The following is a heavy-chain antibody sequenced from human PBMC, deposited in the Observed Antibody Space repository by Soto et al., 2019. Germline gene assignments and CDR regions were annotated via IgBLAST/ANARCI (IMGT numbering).Heavy chain of an antibody. CDR3: ARSFWSGYYKFYYYGMDV. CDR1: GGSISSGDYY. D-gene: IGHD3-3*01. J-gene: IGHJ6*02. CDR2: IYYSGST. V-gene: IGHV4-30-4*01. Sequence: SETLSLTCTVSGGSISSGDYYWSWIRQPPGKGLEWIGYIYYSGSTYYNPSLKSRVTISVDTSKNQFSLKLSSVTAADTAVYYCARSFWSGYYKFYYYGMDVWGQGTTVTVSS.